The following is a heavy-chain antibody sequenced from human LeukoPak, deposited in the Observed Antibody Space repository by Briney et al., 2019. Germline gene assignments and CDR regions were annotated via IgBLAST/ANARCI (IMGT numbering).Heavy chain of an antibody. D-gene: IGHD1-7*01. CDR2: ISYDGSDK. Sequence: GGSLRLSCAASGFTFSSFGIHWVSQAPGKGLEWVALISYDGSDKFYADSVKGRVTISRDNSKNTLYLQMNSLRPEDTAVYYCAKDLAWNYCIDYWGQGTLVTVSS. V-gene: IGHV3-30*18. CDR1: GFTFSSFG. CDR3: AKDLAWNYCIDY. J-gene: IGHJ4*02.